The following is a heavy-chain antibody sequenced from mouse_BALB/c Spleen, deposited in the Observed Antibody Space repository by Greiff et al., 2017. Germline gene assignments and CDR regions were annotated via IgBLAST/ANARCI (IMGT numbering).Heavy chain of an antibody. D-gene: IGHD2-1*01. CDR3: ARGEGPRAIYYGNFDY. Sequence: EVMLVASGGGLVTPGGSLKLSCAASGFTFSSYAMSWVRQSPEKRLEWVAEISSGGSYTYYPDTVTGRFTISRDNAKNTLYLEMSSLRSEDTAMYYCARGEGPRAIYYGNFDYWGQGTTLTVSS. V-gene: IGHV5-9-4*01. J-gene: IGHJ2*01. CDR1: GFTFSSYA. CDR2: ISSGGSYT.